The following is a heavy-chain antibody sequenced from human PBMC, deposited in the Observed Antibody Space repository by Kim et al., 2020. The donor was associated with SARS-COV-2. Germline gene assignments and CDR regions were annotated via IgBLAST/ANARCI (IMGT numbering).Heavy chain of an antibody. CDR3: TTPGPTMIVEDFDY. D-gene: IGHD3-22*01. CDR1: GFTFSNAW. Sequence: GGSLRLSCAASGFTFSNAWMSWVRQAPGKGLEWVGRIKSKTDGGTTDYAAPVKGRFTISRDDSKNTLYLQMNSLKTEDTAVYYCTTPGPTMIVEDFDYWGQGTLVTVSS. J-gene: IGHJ4*02. V-gene: IGHV3-15*01. CDR2: IKSKTDGGTT.